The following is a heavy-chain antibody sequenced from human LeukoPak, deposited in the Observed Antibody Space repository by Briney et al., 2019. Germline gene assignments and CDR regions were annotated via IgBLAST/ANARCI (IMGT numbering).Heavy chain of an antibody. D-gene: IGHD6-13*01. Sequence: SETLSLTCTVSGGSISNYYWSWIRQPAGKGREWIGRIYSSGSSNYNPSLKSRVTISVDKSKNQFSLNLRSVTAADTAVYYCARGDGDSSSWYGYYYSSMDVWGNGTTVTVSS. V-gene: IGHV4-4*07. CDR1: GGSISNYY. J-gene: IGHJ6*03. CDR2: IYSSGSS. CDR3: ARGDGDSSSWYGYYYSSMDV.